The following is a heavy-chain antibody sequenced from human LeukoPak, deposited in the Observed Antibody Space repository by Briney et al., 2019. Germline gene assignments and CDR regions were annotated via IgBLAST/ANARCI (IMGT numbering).Heavy chain of an antibody. CDR3: ARQSSSWFQSTPYYFDY. D-gene: IGHD6-13*01. CDR1: GYSFTSYW. Sequence: GESLKISCKGSGYSFTSYWIGWVRPMPGKGLEWMGIFYPGDSDTRYSPSFQGRVTISADKSISTAYLQWSSLKASDTAMYYCARQSSSWFQSTPYYFDYWGQGTLVTVSS. V-gene: IGHV5-51*01. CDR2: FYPGDSDT. J-gene: IGHJ4*02.